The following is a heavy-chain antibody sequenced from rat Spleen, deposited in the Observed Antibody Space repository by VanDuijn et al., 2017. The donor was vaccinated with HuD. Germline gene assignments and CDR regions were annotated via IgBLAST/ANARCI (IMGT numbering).Heavy chain of an antibody. J-gene: IGHJ4*01. CDR3: ARPDGYTYVMDA. CDR1: GFTFSDYY. D-gene: IGHD1-4*01. CDR2: ISYEGSGT. V-gene: IGHV5-22*01. Sequence: EVQLVVSGGGVVQSGRSMKLSCAASGFTFSDYYMAWVRQAPKKGLEWVASISYEGSGTYYGDSVKGRFTISSDNPKSTLYLQMNSLRSEDTATYYCARPDGYTYVMDAWGQGASVTVSS.